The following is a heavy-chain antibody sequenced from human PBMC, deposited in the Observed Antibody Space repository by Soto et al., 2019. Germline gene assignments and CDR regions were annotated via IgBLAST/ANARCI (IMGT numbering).Heavy chain of an antibody. CDR2: ISGSGGST. V-gene: IGHV3-23*01. CDR1: GFTFSSYA. CDR3: AKDLPSPSGLRFGYGDSGAFDI. J-gene: IGHJ3*02. D-gene: IGHD4-17*01. Sequence: GGSLRLSCAASGFTFSSYAMSWVRQAPGKGLEWVSAISGSGGSTYYADSVKGRFTISRDNSKNTLYLQMNSLRAEDTAVYYCAKDLPSPSGLRFGYGDSGAFDIWGQGTMVTVSS.